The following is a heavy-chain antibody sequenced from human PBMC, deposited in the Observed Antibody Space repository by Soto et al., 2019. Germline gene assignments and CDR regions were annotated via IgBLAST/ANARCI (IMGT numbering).Heavy chain of an antibody. CDR2: VGGSGSRT. CDR1: GFTFSSYA. CDR3: ATYSSSTGFDY. Sequence: EVQLLESGGGLVQPGGSLRLSCTASGFTFSSYAMSWVRQPPGKGLEWVSAVGGSGSRTYYADSVKGRFTISRDNSKNTLDLQLGSLRAEDPAGYYCATYSSSTGFDYWGQGTLVTVSS. V-gene: IGHV3-23*01. D-gene: IGHD6-6*01. J-gene: IGHJ4*02.